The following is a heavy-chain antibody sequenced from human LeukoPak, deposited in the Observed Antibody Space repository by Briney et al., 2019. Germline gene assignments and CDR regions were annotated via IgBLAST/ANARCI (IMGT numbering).Heavy chain of an antibody. J-gene: IGHJ4*02. CDR3: ARVRYSSGASSY. D-gene: IGHD6-19*01. CDR2: IGSSSSYI. CDR1: GFTFSSYS. V-gene: IGHV3-21*01. Sequence: PGGSLRLSCAASGFTFSSYSMNWVRQAPGKGLEWVSSIGSSSSYIYYADSVKGRFTISRDNAKNSLYLQMNSLRAEDTAVYYCARVRYSSGASSYWGQGTLVTVSS.